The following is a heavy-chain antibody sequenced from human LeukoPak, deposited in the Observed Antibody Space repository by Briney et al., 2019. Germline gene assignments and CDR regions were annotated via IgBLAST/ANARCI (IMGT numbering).Heavy chain of an antibody. V-gene: IGHV3-48*01. D-gene: IGHD3-22*01. CDR1: GFTFSSYS. CDR3: ARSLYDSSGYYVGYY. J-gene: IGHJ4*02. Sequence: GGSLRLSCAASGFTFSSYSMNWVRQAPGKGLEWVSYISSSSSTIYYADSVKGRFTISRDNAKNSLYLQMNSLRAEDTAVYYCARSLYDSSGYYVGYYWGQGTLVTVSS. CDR2: ISSSSSTI.